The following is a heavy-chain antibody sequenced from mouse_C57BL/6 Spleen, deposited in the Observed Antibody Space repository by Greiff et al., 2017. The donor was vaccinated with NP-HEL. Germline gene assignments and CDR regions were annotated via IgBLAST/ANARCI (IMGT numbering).Heavy chain of an antibody. CDR2: IDTSDSET. J-gene: IGHJ1*03. CDR1: GYTFTSYW. V-gene: IGHV1-52*01. CDR3: AISSITTVVEGHWYFDV. D-gene: IGHD1-1*01. Sequence: QVQLQQPGAELVRPGSSVKLSCKASGYTFTSYWLHWVTQRPIQGLEWIGNIDTSDSETHYNQTFKDKATWTVDKSSSTANMQLSSLTSEDSAVYYCAISSITTVVEGHWYFDVWGTGTTVTVSS.